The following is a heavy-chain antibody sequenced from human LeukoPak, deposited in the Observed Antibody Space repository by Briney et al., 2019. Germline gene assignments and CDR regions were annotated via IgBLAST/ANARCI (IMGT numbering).Heavy chain of an antibody. Sequence: ASVKVSCKASGYTFTSYYMHWVRQAPGQGLEWMGIINPSGGSTSYAQKFQGRVTMTRDTSTSTVYMELSSLRSEDTAVYYCARDLVSGYDFGKNDAFDIWGQGTMVAVSS. CDR3: ARDLVSGYDFGKNDAFDI. V-gene: IGHV1-46*01. CDR1: GYTFTSYY. J-gene: IGHJ3*02. D-gene: IGHD5-12*01. CDR2: INPSGGST.